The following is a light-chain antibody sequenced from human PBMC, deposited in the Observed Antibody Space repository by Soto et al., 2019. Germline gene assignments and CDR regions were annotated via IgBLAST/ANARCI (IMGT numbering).Light chain of an antibody. J-gene: IGKJ5*01. V-gene: IGKV3-11*01. CDR3: QQRSNWPPLT. Sequence: IVLTQSPGTLALSPGERATLSCRSSQSVSRYLAWYQQKPGQAPRLLIYDASNRATGIPARFSGSGSGTDFTLTIRSLEPEDFAVYYCQQRSNWPPLTFGQGTRLEIK. CDR2: DAS. CDR1: QSVSRY.